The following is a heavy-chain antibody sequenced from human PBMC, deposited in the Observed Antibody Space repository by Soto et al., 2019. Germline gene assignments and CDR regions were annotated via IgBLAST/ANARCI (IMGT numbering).Heavy chain of an antibody. J-gene: IGHJ4*02. CDR3: ARGRSLLWFGEP. CDR2: MNQDGSEI. CDR1: GFTFSSYV. V-gene: IGHV3-7*01. Sequence: EVQLVESGGGLVQPGGSLKLSCAASGFTFSSYVMSWVRQAPGKGLEWVANMNQDGSEIYYVDSVRGRFTISRDNAENSLYLQMNSLRAEDTAVYYCARGRSLLWFGEPRGQGTLVTVSS. D-gene: IGHD3-10*01.